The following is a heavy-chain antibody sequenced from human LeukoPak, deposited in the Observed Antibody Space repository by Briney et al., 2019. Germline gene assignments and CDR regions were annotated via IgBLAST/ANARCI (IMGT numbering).Heavy chain of an antibody. Sequence: GGSLRLSCAASGFTFSNYAMNWVRQAPGKGLEWVSGISGIGGSTYYADSVKGRFIISRDNSMNTLYLQMNSLRAEDTAVYYCAKDWGYWGQGTLVTVSS. J-gene: IGHJ4*02. D-gene: IGHD3-16*01. CDR1: GFTFSNYA. CDR2: ISGIGGST. V-gene: IGHV3-23*01. CDR3: AKDWGY.